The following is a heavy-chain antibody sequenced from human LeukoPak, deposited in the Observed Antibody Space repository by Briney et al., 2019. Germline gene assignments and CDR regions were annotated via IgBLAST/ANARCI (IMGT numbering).Heavy chain of an antibody. J-gene: IGHJ4*02. Sequence: GGSLRLSCAASGFTFSGSAMHWVRQAPGKGLEWVSSISSSSSYIYYADSVKGRFTISRDNAKNSLYLQMNSLRAEDTAVYYCARDLLRGEGGNAYFDYWGQGTLVTVSS. V-gene: IGHV3-21*01. CDR2: ISSSSSYI. D-gene: IGHD4-23*01. CDR3: ARDLLRGEGGNAYFDY. CDR1: GFTFSGSA.